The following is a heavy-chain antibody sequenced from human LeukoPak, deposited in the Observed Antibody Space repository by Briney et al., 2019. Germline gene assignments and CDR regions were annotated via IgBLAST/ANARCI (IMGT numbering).Heavy chain of an antibody. D-gene: IGHD5-24*01. CDR2: ISGSGGST. Sequence: GGSLRLSCAASGFTFSSYAMSWVRQAPGKGLEWVSAISGSGGSTYYADSVKGRFTISRDNAKTTLYLQMNSLRAEDTAVYYCARVRRWLQLDIGYWGQGTLVTVSS. J-gene: IGHJ4*02. CDR3: ARVRRWLQLDIGY. CDR1: GFTFSSYA. V-gene: IGHV3-23*01.